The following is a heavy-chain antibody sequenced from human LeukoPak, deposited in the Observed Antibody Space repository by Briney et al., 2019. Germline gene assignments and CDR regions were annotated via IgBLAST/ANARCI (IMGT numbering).Heavy chain of an antibody. J-gene: IGHJ3*02. Sequence: ASVKVYCKASGYIFTSYHIHWVRQAPGQGLEWMGIINPSGGSTNYAQKFQGRVTMTRDMSTSTVYMELTSLRFEDTAVYYCARGAHVRYYRGAFDIWGQGTMVTVSS. V-gene: IGHV1-46*01. CDR2: INPSGGST. D-gene: IGHD1-26*01. CDR1: GYIFTSYH. CDR3: ARGAHVRYYRGAFDI.